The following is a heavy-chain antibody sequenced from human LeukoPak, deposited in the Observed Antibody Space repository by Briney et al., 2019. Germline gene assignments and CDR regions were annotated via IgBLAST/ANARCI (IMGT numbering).Heavy chain of an antibody. CDR2: ITSSSRYI. Sequence: PGGSLRLSCAASGFTFSDYSMNWVRQAPGKGLEWVSSITSSSRYIYYADSVKGRFTISRDDARSSLYLQMNSLRVEDTAVYYCARERHTFDPWGQGTLDTVSS. J-gene: IGHJ5*02. D-gene: IGHD6-25*01. V-gene: IGHV3-21*01. CDR1: GFTFSDYS. CDR3: ARERHTFDP.